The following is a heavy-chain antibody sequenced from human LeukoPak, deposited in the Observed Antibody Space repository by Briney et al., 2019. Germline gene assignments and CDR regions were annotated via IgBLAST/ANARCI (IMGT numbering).Heavy chain of an antibody. Sequence: ASVKVSCKASGGTFSSYAFTWVRQAPGKGLEWMGGFDPEDGETIYAQKFQGRVTMTEDTSTDTAYMELSSLRSEDTAVYYCATGGIQYYFDYWGQGTLVTVSS. V-gene: IGHV1-24*01. CDR2: FDPEDGET. J-gene: IGHJ4*02. D-gene: IGHD2-15*01. CDR1: GGTFSSYA. CDR3: ATGGIQYYFDY.